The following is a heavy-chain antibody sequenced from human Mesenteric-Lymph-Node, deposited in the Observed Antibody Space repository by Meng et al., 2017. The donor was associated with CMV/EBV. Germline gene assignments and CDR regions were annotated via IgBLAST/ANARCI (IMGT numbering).Heavy chain of an antibody. CDR1: GGSFGGHY. D-gene: IGHD3-22*01. V-gene: IGHV4-34*01. CDR3: ARDPRNYYDSSGVYYYYGMDV. J-gene: IGHJ6*02. Sequence: SETLSLTCAVFGGSFGGHYWSWVRQPPGKGLEWIGEINHSGGTNYNPSHKSRVTISVGTSKSQFSLNLNSVTAADTAVYYCARDPRNYYDSSGVYYYYGMDVWGQGTTVTVSS. CDR2: INHSGGT.